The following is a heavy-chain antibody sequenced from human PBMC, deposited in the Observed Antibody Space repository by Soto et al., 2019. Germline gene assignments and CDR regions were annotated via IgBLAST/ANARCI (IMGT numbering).Heavy chain of an antibody. CDR1: GFTFSNYA. J-gene: IGHJ4*02. CDR3: ARDRFASSWSYFDY. CDR2: ISDDGSNK. D-gene: IGHD6-13*01. V-gene: IGHV3-30-3*01. Sequence: GGSLRLSCAASGFTFSNYALHWVRQAPGKGLEWVAVISDDGSNKYYADSVKGRFTISRDNSKDTLYLQMNSLRAEDTAVYYCARDRFASSWSYFDYWGQGTPVTVSS.